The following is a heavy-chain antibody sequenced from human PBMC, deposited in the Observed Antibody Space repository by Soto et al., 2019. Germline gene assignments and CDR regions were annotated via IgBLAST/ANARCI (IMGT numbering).Heavy chain of an antibody. CDR2: NIPISGTA. CDR1: GGTFSSYA. Sequence: QVQLVQSGAEVKKPGSSVKVSCKASGGTFSSYAISWVRQAPGQGLEWMGGNIPISGTANHAQKFQGGVTITADESTSTAYMELSSLRSEDTAVYYCASVRIAAAGTGYYYYGMDVWGQGTTVTVSS. D-gene: IGHD6-13*01. V-gene: IGHV1-69*12. CDR3: ASVRIAAAGTGYYYYGMDV. J-gene: IGHJ6*02.